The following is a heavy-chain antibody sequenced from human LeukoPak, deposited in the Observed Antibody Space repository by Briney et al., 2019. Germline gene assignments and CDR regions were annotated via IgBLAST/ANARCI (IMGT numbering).Heavy chain of an antibody. CDR1: GFTFSSYA. D-gene: IGHD6-6*01. CDR2: ISGSGGST. CDR3: ASLAARPVYAFDI. Sequence: GGSLRLSCAASGFTFSSYAMSWVRQAPGKGLEWVSSISGSGGSTYYADSVKGRFTISRDNSKNTLYLQMNSLRAEDTAVYYCASLAARPVYAFDIWGQGTMVTVSS. V-gene: IGHV3-23*01. J-gene: IGHJ3*02.